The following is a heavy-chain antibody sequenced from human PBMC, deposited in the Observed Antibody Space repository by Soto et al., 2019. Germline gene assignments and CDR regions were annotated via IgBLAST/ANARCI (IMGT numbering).Heavy chain of an antibody. J-gene: IGHJ4*02. Sequence: QVQLQESGPGLVKPSETLSLTCTVSGGSISSYYWSWIRQPPGKGLEWIGYIYYSGSTNYNPSLKRRVTISVDTSKNQFSLKLSSVTAADTAVYYWARESAAYSSGWPHYFDYWGQGTLVTVSS. CDR3: ARESAAYSSGWPHYFDY. CDR1: GGSISSYY. CDR2: IYYSGST. V-gene: IGHV4-59*01. D-gene: IGHD6-19*01.